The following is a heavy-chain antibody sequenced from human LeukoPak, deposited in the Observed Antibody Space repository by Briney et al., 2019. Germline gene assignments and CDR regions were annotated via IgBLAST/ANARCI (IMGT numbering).Heavy chain of an antibody. V-gene: IGHV4-39*07. CDR2: IYYSGST. J-gene: IGHJ6*03. Sequence: SETLSLTCTVSGGSISSSSYYWGWIRQPPGKGLEWIGSIYYSGSTYYNPSLKSRVTISVDTSKNQFSLKLSSVTAADTAVYYCAGYSGYDSEYYYYYMDVWGKGTTVTISS. D-gene: IGHD5-12*01. CDR3: AGYSGYDSEYYYYYMDV. CDR1: GGSISSSSYY.